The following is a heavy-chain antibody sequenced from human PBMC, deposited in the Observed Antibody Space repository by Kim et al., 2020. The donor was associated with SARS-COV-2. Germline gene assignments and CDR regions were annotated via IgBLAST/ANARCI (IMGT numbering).Heavy chain of an antibody. CDR3: ARAPATMQENGVFDY. J-gene: IGHJ4*02. D-gene: IGHD3-10*01. CDR1: GYTFTLYY. Sequence: ASVKVSCKASGYTFTLYYIHWVRQAPGQGLEWVGRIKSSGGGTTYAQRFQGRVTMTTDTTASTVHMELSSLRSDDTAVYYCARAPATMQENGVFDYWGQGTLVTVSS. CDR2: IKSSGGGT. V-gene: IGHV1-46*01.